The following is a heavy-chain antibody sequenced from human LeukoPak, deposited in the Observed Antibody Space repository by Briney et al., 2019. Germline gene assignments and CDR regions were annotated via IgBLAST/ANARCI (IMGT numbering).Heavy chain of an antibody. V-gene: IGHV4-34*01. CDR3: ARGPYSSPTQY. J-gene: IGHJ4*02. CDR2: INHSGST. Sequence: SETLSLTSAVYGGSFSGYYWSWIRQPPGKGLEWIGEINHSGSTNYNPYLKSRVTISVDTSKNQFSLKLSSVTAADTAVYYCARGPYSSPTQYWGQGTLVTVSS. D-gene: IGHD6-13*01. CDR1: GGSFSGYY.